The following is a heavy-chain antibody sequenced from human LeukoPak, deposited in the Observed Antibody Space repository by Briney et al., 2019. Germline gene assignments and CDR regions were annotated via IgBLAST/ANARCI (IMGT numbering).Heavy chain of an antibody. D-gene: IGHD2-15*01. CDR1: GFTFSSYS. CDR3: VMDYCRYGNCPFPFVDS. V-gene: IGHV3-23*01. Sequence: GGSLRLSCAASGFTFSSYSMSWVRQAPGRGLEWVSIVVGTGGTYYAESVKGRFILSRDNYKNTVYLQMSSLRAEDTATYYCVMDYCRYGNCPFPFVDSWGQGILVTVSS. J-gene: IGHJ4*02. CDR2: VVGTGGT.